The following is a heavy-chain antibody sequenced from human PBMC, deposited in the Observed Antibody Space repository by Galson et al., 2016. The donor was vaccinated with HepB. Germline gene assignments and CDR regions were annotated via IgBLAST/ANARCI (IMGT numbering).Heavy chain of an antibody. CDR3: ARDRLPRTLGLPWKNYLDS. Sequence: SVKVSCKASGYSFTAFYVHWVRQAPGQGLEWVGCFNPNSGAANYAQKFQGRVTMTGDPSINVVHLEVSSLTFDDTAVYFCARDRLPRTLGLPWKNYLDSWGQGTLVTVSS. J-gene: IGHJ4*02. CDR1: GYSFTAFY. CDR2: FNPNSGAA. D-gene: IGHD1-1*01. V-gene: IGHV1-2*02.